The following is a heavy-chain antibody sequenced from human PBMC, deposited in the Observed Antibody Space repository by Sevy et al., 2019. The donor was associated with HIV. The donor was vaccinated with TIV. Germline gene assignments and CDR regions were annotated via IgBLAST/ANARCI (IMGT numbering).Heavy chain of an antibody. CDR2: IKQDGSEK. D-gene: IGHD3-3*01. Sequence: GGSLRLSCAASGFTFSSYWMSWVRQAPGKGLEWVANIKQDGSEKYYVDSVKGRFTISRDNAKNSLYLQMNSLRAEDTAVHYCARDPGRGVTIFGVVIHPFNYYGMDVWGQGTTVTVSS. J-gene: IGHJ6*02. V-gene: IGHV3-7*01. CDR1: GFTFSSYW. CDR3: ARDPGRGVTIFGVVIHPFNYYGMDV.